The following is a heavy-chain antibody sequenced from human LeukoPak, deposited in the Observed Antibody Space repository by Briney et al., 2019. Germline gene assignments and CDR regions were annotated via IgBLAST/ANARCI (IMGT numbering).Heavy chain of an antibody. CDR3: ARYPKGSSWYPPEYFQH. V-gene: IGHV5-51*01. D-gene: IGHD6-13*01. CDR2: IYPGDSDT. CDR1: GYSFTSYW. J-gene: IGHJ1*01. Sequence: GESLKISCKGSGYSFTSYWIGWVRQMPGKGLEWMGIIYPGDSDTRYSPSFQGQVTISADKSISTAYLQWSSLKASDTAMYYCARYPKGSSWYPPEYFQHWGQGTLVTVSS.